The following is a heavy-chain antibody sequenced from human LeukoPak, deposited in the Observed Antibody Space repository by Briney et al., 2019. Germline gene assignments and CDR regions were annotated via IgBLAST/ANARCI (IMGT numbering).Heavy chain of an antibody. D-gene: IGHD3-10*01. CDR3: ARTGSSGSFSDY. CDR1: GGSISSYY. CDR2: IYTSGST. J-gene: IGHJ4*02. Sequence: SSETLSLTCTVSGGSISSYYWSWIRQPAGKGLEWIGRIYTSGSTNYNPSLKSRVTLSVDVSKSQFSLSLTSATTADTAVYYCARTGSSGSFSDYWGQGTLVTVSS. V-gene: IGHV4-4*07.